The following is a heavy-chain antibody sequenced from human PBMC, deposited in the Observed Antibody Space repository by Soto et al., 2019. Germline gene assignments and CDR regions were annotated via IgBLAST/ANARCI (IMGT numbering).Heavy chain of an antibody. Sequence: ASVTVSCKASGYTFTSYYIHWGREAPGQGLECMGVINPSCGSTSYAQKFQGRVTMTRDTSTSTVYMELSSLRSEDTAVYYCARGLRFLEWLYEYFQHWGQGTLVTVSS. V-gene: IGHV1-46*01. CDR1: GYTFTSYY. J-gene: IGHJ1*01. CDR2: INPSCGST. D-gene: IGHD3-3*01. CDR3: ARGLRFLEWLYEYFQH.